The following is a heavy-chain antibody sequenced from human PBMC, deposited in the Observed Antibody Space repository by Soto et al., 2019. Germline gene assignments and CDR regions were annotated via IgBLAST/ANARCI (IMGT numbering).Heavy chain of an antibody. V-gene: IGHV2-70*01. CDR3: ARMRRGGLDYYYDMDV. D-gene: IGHD3-10*01. J-gene: IGHJ6*02. Sequence: SGPTLVNPTQTLTLTCTFSGFSLSTSGMCVSWIRQPPGKALEWLALIDWDDDKYYSTSLKTRLTISKDTSKNQVVLTMTNMDPVDTATYYCARMRRGGLDYYYDMDVWGQGTTVTVSS. CDR2: IDWDDDK. CDR1: GFSLSTSGMC.